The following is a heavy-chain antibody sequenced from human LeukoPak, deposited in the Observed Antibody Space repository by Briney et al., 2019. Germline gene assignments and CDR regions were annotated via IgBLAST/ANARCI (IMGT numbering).Heavy chain of an antibody. CDR3: ARAVEGGYSSSSWGYYYYMDV. CDR2: IYYSGST. D-gene: IGHD6-6*01. V-gene: IGHV4-59*01. CDR1: GGSISYYY. Sequence: SETLSLTCTVSGGSISYYYWSWIRQPPGKGLEWIGYIYYSGSTTYNPSPKSRVTISVDTSKNQFSLKLSSVTAADTAVYYCARAVEGGYSSSSWGYYYYMDVWGKGTTVTVSS. J-gene: IGHJ6*03.